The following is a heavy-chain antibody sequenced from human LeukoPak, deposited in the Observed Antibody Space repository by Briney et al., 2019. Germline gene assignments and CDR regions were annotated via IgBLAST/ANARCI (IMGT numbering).Heavy chain of an antibody. V-gene: IGHV3-30*02. D-gene: IGHD3-10*01. CDR2: IRYDGSNK. CDR3: VKDLYTLWFGPALDY. Sequence: PGGSLRLSCAASGFTFSSYGMHWVRQAPGKGLEWVAFIRYDGSNKYYADSVKGRFTISRDNSKNTLYLQMNSLRAEDTAVYYCVKDLYTLWFGPALDYWGQGTLVTVSS. CDR1: GFTFSSYG. J-gene: IGHJ4*02.